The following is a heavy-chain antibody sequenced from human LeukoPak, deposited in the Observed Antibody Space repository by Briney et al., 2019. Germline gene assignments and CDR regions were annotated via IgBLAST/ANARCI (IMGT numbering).Heavy chain of an antibody. J-gene: IGHJ6*03. CDR3: ARDLGTVTTKSQTLYYYYYMDV. Sequence: GGSLRLSCAASGFTFSDYYMSWIRQAPGKGLEWVSYISSSGSTIYYADSVKGRFTISRDNAKNSLYLQMNSLRAEDTAVYYCARDLGTVTTKSQTLYYYYYMDVWGKGTTVTVSS. CDR2: ISSSGSTI. V-gene: IGHV3-11*04. CDR1: GFTFSDYY. D-gene: IGHD4-11*01.